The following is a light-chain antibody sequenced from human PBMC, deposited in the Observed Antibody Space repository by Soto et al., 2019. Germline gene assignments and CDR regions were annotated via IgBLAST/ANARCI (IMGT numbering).Light chain of an antibody. Sequence: DIQMTQSPSSLSASVGDRVTITCWASQGINNYLAWYQQKPGKVPKLLIYGASTLQSGVPSRVSGSGSATDFALTINSLQPEDVAPYYYQKYDRAPLTFGGGTKVEIK. J-gene: IGKJ4*01. CDR3: QKYDRAPLT. CDR1: QGINNY. CDR2: GAS. V-gene: IGKV1-27*01.